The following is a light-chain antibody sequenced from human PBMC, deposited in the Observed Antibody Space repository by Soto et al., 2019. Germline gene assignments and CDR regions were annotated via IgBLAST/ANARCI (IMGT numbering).Light chain of an antibody. CDR3: QQRSNWPPIT. CDR1: QSVSSNY. V-gene: IGKV3-11*01. CDR2: DAS. Sequence: IVLTQSPGTLSLSPGEGATLSCRASQSVSSNYLAWYQRKPGQAPRLLIYDASNRATGIPARFSGSGSGTDFTLTISSLEPEDFAVYYCQQRSNWPPITFGQGTRLEIK. J-gene: IGKJ5*01.